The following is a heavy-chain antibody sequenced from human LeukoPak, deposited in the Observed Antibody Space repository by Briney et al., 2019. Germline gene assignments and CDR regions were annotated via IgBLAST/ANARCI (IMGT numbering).Heavy chain of an antibody. D-gene: IGHD3-10*01. V-gene: IGHV4-39*07. CDR3: ARDRDGSGSGDI. CDR2: IYYSGST. Sequence: SETLSLTCTVSGGSLSSSSYYWGWIRQPPGKGLEWIGSIYYSGSTYYNPSLKSRVTISVDTSKNQFSLKLSSVTAADTAVYYCARDRDGSGSGDIWGQGTMVTVSS. J-gene: IGHJ3*02. CDR1: GGSLSSSSYY.